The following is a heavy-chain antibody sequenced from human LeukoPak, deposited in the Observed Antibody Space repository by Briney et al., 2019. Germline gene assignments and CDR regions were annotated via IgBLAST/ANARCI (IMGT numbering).Heavy chain of an antibody. V-gene: IGHV3-15*01. Sequence: GGSLRLSCAASGFTFSNAWMSWVRQAPGKGLEWVGRIKSKTDGGTTDYAAPVKGKFTISRDNSKNTLYLQMNSLRAEDTAVYYCAKDRVWELTKGAAPFDYWGQGTLVTVSS. CDR3: AKDRVWELTKGAAPFDY. CDR2: IKSKTDGGTT. J-gene: IGHJ4*02. D-gene: IGHD1-26*01. CDR1: GFTFSNAW.